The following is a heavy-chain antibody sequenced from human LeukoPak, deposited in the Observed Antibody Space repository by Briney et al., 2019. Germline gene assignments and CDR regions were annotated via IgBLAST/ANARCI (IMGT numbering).Heavy chain of an antibody. J-gene: IGHJ4*02. Sequence: PSETLSLTCTVSGGSISSYYWNWIRQPAGKGLEWIGRIYSSCSTNYNPSPKSRVTISVATSKNQFSLKLSSVTAADTAVYCCARGVVITGLDYWGQGTLVTVSS. D-gene: IGHD3-22*01. CDR3: ARGVVITGLDY. CDR2: IYSSCST. CDR1: GGSISSYY. V-gene: IGHV4-4*07.